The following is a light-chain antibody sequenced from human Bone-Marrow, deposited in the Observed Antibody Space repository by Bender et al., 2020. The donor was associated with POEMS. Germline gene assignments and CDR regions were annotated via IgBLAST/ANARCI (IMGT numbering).Light chain of an antibody. CDR2: SSH. J-gene: IGLJ3*02. Sequence: QSVLTQPPSASGTPGQRVTIPCSGGSSNIGAHAVNWYQHLPGTAPKLRIYSSHRRPSEVPDRFSGSRSGTSASLAISGLQSQDAADYYCAVWDDSLNGWVFGGGTKLTVL. CDR3: AVWDDSLNGWV. V-gene: IGLV1-44*01. CDR1: SSNIGAHA.